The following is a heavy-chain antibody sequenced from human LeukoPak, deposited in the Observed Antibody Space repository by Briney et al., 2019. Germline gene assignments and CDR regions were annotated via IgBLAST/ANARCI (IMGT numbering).Heavy chain of an antibody. V-gene: IGHV4-59*12. CDR2: THSNGST. CDR3: AGVLRVEMAVNY. J-gene: IGHJ4*02. D-gene: IGHD5-24*01. CDR1: GGSISSFY. Sequence: SETLSLTCTVAGGSISSFYWGWIRQPPGKGVEWIGHTHSNGSTNYNPSLKSRVTISVDTSKNQFSLKLSSMTAADTAVYWCAGVLRVEMAVNYWGQGTPVTVSS.